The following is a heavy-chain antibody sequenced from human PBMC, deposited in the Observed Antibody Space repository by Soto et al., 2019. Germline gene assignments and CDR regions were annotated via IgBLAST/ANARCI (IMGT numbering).Heavy chain of an antibody. J-gene: IGHJ6*02. CDR2: IVVGSGNT. CDR3: AAAPIVVVPAAISYYGMDV. V-gene: IGHV1-58*01. Sequence: SVKVSCKASGFTFTSSAVQWVRQARGLRLEWIGWIVVGSGNTNYAQKFQERVTITRDMSTSTAYMELSSLRSEDTAVYYCAAAPIVVVPAAISYYGMDVWGQGTTVTVS. D-gene: IGHD2-2*01. CDR1: GFTFTSSA.